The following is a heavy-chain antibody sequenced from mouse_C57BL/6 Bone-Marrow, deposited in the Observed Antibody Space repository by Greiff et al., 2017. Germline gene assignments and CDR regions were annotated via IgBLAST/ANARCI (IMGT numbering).Heavy chain of an antibody. CDR3: ARSRSNYSFDY. CDR1: GYTFTTYP. CDR2: FHPYNDDT. Sequence: QVQLQQSGAELVKPGASVKMSCKASGYTFTTYPIEWMKQNHGKSLEWIGNFHPYNDDTKYNEKFKGKATLTVEKSSSTVYLELSRLTSDSAVYYCARSRSNYSFDYWGQGTTLTVSS. V-gene: IGHV1-47*01. D-gene: IGHD2-5*01. J-gene: IGHJ2*01.